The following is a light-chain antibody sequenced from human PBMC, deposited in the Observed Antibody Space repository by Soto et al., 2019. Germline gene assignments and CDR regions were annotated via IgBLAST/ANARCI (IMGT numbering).Light chain of an antibody. Sequence: QSVLTQPPSASGTPGQRVTISCSGSSSNIGSNTVNWYQQLPGTAPKLLIYSNNQRPSGVPDRFSGSESGTSASLAISGLQSEDEADYYCAAWDDNLNGVVFGGGTKVTVL. CDR2: SNN. CDR3: AAWDDNLNGVV. CDR1: SSNIGSNT. J-gene: IGLJ2*01. V-gene: IGLV1-44*01.